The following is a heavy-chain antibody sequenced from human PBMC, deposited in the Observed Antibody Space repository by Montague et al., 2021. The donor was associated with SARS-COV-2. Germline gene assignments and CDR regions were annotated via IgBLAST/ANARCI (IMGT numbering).Heavy chain of an antibody. CDR1: GFTFNNYG. J-gene: IGHJ4*02. CDR2: IWYDGSNK. Sequence: SLRLSCPATGFTFNNYGMHWVRQAPGKGLEWVVVIWYDGSNKYYADSVKGRFTISRDNSKNTLYLQMNSLRAEDSAVYYCASSSSTTQPPYYWGQGTLVTVSS. CDR3: ASSSSTTQPPYY. V-gene: IGHV3-33*08. D-gene: IGHD2-2*01.